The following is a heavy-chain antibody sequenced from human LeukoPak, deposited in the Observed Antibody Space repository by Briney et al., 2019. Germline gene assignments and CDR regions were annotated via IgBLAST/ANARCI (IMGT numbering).Heavy chain of an antibody. Sequence: GGSLRLSCAASGFTVSSIHMVWVRQAPGKGLEWVSVTYTGGNSYYADSVKGRFIISRDISKNTLYLQMDSLRAEDSALYYCARGGRGSAAVVAPRSFDIWGQGTMVTVSS. J-gene: IGHJ3*02. D-gene: IGHD3-22*01. CDR3: ARGGRGSAAVVAPRSFDI. CDR1: GFTVSSIH. CDR2: TYTGGNS. V-gene: IGHV3-53*01.